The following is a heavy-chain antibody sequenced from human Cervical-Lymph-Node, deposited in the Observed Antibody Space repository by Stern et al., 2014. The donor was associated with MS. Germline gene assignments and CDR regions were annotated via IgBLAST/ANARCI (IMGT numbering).Heavy chain of an antibody. Sequence: QVQLVQSGAEVKKPGSSVKVSCKASGGTFSSFAISWVRQAPGQGLEWLGVIILLFGTANYAQRFQGRVTFSADESTSTAYMELSSLRSDDTAVYYCTRHQEGIAANWGQGTLVTVSS. V-gene: IGHV1-69*01. J-gene: IGHJ4*02. CDR3: TRHQEGIAAN. D-gene: IGHD6-13*01. CDR1: GGTFSSFA. CDR2: IILLFGTA.